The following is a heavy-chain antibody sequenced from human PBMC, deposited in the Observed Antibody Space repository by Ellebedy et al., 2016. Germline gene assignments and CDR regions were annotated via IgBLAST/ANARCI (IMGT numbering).Heavy chain of an antibody. CDR1: GFTFSSYA. CDR2: ISYDGSNK. Sequence: GESLKISCAASGFTFSSYAMHWVRQAPGKGLEWVAVISYDGSNKYYADSVKGRFTISRDNSKNTLYLQMNSLRAEDTAVYYCARSSRGYYYYYYGMDVWGQGTTVTVSS. V-gene: IGHV3-30-3*01. J-gene: IGHJ6*02. D-gene: IGHD2/OR15-2a*01. CDR3: ARSSRGYYYYYYGMDV.